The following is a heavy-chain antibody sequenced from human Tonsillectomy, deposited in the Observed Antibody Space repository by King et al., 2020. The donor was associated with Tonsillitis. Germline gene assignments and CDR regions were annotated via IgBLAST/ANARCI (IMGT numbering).Heavy chain of an antibody. V-gene: IGHV1-2*02. CDR1: GYTFTGYY. Sequence: QLVQSGAEVKKPGASVKVSCKASGYTFTGYYIHWVRQAPGQGLEWMGWINPNSGGTDYAQKFQGRVTMTRDTFITTAYMDLSRLSSDDTALYYCARARGGSYLFSYWGQGTLVTVSS. D-gene: IGHD1-26*01. CDR3: ARARGGSYLFSY. CDR2: INPNSGGT. J-gene: IGHJ4*02.